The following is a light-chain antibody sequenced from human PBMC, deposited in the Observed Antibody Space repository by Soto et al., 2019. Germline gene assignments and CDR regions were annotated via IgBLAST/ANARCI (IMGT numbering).Light chain of an antibody. V-gene: IGKV3-20*01. CDR3: QQYDTSPYT. Sequence: EIVLTQSPGTLSLSPGERATLSCRASQSVYSGYVAWYQQKPGQAPRLVLYRTSSRATGIPDRFSGGGSGTDFTLTISTLEPDDFAVYYCQQYDTSPYTFGQGTKLEIK. CDR2: RTS. CDR1: QSVYSGY. J-gene: IGKJ2*01.